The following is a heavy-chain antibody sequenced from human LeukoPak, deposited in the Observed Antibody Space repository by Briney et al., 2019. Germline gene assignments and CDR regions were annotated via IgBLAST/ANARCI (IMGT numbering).Heavy chain of an antibody. CDR1: GFTFSSYS. CDR2: ISYDGSNK. V-gene: IGHV3-30*04. Sequence: GGSLRLSCAASGFTFSSYSMHWVRQAPGKGLEWVAVISYDGSNKYYADSVKGRFTISRDNSKNTLYLQMNSLRAEDTAVYYCARDHYSGYGKFDYWGQGTLVTVSS. D-gene: IGHD5-12*01. CDR3: ARDHYSGYGKFDY. J-gene: IGHJ4*02.